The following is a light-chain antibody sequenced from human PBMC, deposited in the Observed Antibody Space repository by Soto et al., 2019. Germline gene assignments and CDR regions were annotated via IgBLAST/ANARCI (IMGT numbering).Light chain of an antibody. Sequence: DIQMTQSPSSLSASVGDRVTITCRSSQIISTYLNWYQQRPGKAPNLLIYAASNSQSGVPSRFSGSGSGTDFTLTISSLQPEDFATYYCQQTYSAPPYTFGQGTKVEAK. V-gene: IGKV1-39*01. CDR3: QQTYSAPPYT. J-gene: IGKJ2*01. CDR2: AAS. CDR1: QIISTY.